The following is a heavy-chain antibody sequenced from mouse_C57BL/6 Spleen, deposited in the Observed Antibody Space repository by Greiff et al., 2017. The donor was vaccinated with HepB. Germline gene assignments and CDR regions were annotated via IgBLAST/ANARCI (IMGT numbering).Heavy chain of an antibody. J-gene: IGHJ2*01. CDR2: INPSNGGT. Sequence: QVQLQQPGTELVKPGASVKLSCKASGYTFTSYWMHWVKQRPGQGLEWIGNINPSNGGTNYNEKFKSKATLTVDKSSSTAYLQLSSLTSEDSAVYYCARWTAQATYCFDYWGQGTTLTVSS. CDR3: ARWTAQATYCFDY. CDR1: GYTFTSYW. D-gene: IGHD3-2*02. V-gene: IGHV1-53*01.